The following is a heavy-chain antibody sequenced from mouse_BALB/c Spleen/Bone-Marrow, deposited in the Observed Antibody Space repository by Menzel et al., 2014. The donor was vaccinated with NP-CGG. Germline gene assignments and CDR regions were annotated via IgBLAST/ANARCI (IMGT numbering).Heavy chain of an antibody. J-gene: IGHJ2*01. CDR3: SREKVWDFDY. CDR1: GFTFNDSE. V-gene: IGHV1-15*01. CDR2: IHPGSGGT. Sequence: VQLQQSGAELVRPGASVKLSCKALGFTFNDSEMHWVKQTPVHGLEWIGTIHPGSGGTAYNQKFKGKATLTADKSSSSDYMELSSLTSEDSAVYYCSREKVWDFDYWGQGTLLTVSS.